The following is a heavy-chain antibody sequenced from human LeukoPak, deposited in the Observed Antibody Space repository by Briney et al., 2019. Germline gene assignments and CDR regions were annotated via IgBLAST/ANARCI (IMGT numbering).Heavy chain of an antibody. CDR3: ARVGSSSPTGY. CDR1: GFTFSNYG. V-gene: IGHV3-21*01. Sequence: PGGSLRLSCAASGFTFSNYGFHWVRQVPGKGLEWVSSISSSSSYIYYADSVKGRFTISRDNAKNSLYLQMNSLRAEDTAVYYCARVGSSSPTGYWGQGTLVTVSS. CDR2: ISSSSSYI. D-gene: IGHD6-13*01. J-gene: IGHJ4*02.